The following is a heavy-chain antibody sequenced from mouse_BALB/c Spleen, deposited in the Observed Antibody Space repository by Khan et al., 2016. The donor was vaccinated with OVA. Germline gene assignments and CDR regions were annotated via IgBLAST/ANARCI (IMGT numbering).Heavy chain of an antibody. CDR1: GFTLTSYG. D-gene: IGHD1-3*01. Sequence: QVQLKQSGPGLVAPSQSLSITCTASGFTLTSYGVHWVRQPPGKGLEWLGVIWAGGSTNYNSAIMSRLGISKNNSKSQVFLKMNSVQADDTAMYYCARLEDIWGQGTTLTVSS. J-gene: IGHJ2*01. CDR3: ARLEDI. CDR2: IWAGGST. V-gene: IGHV2-9*02.